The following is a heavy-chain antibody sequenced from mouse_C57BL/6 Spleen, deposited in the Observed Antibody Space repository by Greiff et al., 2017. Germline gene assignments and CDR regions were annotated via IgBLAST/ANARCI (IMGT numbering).Heavy chain of an antibody. CDR2: ISYDGSN. CDR1: GYSITSGYY. Sequence: EVKLQESGPGLVKPSQSLSLTCPVTGYSITSGYYWNWIRQFPGNKLEWMGYISYDGSNNYNPSLKNRISITRDTSKNQFFLKLNSVTTEDTATYYCARDAYYGSSPWFAYWGQGTLVTVSA. J-gene: IGHJ3*01. D-gene: IGHD1-1*01. CDR3: ARDAYYGSSPWFAY. V-gene: IGHV3-6*01.